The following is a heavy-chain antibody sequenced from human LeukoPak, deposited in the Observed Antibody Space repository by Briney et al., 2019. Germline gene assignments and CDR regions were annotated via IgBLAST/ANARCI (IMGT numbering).Heavy chain of an antibody. J-gene: IGHJ5*02. CDR1: GGSISSSSYY. CDR2: IYYSGST. V-gene: IGHV4-39*01. Sequence: SETLSLTCTVSGGSISSSSYYWGWIRQPPGKGLEWIGSIYYSGSTYYNPSLKSRVTISVDTSKNQFSLKLSSVTAADTAVYYCARQGDSSSWYSWWFDPWGQGALVTVSS. D-gene: IGHD6-13*01. CDR3: ARQGDSSSWYSWWFDP.